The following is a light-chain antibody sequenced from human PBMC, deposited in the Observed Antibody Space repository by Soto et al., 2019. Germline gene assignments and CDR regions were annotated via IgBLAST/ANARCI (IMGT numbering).Light chain of an antibody. CDR3: QHLNSYPVT. J-gene: IGKJ1*01. V-gene: IGKV1-9*01. CDR2: AAS. Sequence: DIQLTQSPSFLSASVGDRVTITCRASQGISSYLAWYQQKPGKAPKLLIYAASTLQSGVPSRFSGRGSGTEFTLTISSLQPEDFATYYCQHLNSYPVTFGQGTKVQIK. CDR1: QGISSY.